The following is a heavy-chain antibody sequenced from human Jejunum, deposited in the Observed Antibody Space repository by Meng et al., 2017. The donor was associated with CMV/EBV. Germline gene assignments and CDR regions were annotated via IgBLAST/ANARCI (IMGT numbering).Heavy chain of an antibody. J-gene: IGHJ6*02. V-gene: IGHV3-7*01. Sequence: SGFTFSSYWMYCIRQVPGKRLEWIANIKQDGSTTCYVRSVKRHYTIPRSNAKNSLFLQMDGLRAEGTAVYYCARQKCGGDCDMDVWGQGTTVTVSS. CDR1: GFTFSSYW. CDR3: ARQKCGGDCDMDV. D-gene: IGHD2-21*01. CDR2: IKQDGSTT.